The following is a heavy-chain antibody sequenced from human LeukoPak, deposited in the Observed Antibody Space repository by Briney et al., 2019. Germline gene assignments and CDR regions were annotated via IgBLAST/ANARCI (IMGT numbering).Heavy chain of an antibody. V-gene: IGHV1-24*01. D-gene: IGHD5-12*01. J-gene: IGHJ6*02. Sequence: EGSVKVSCKVSGYTLTELSMHWVRQAPGKGLEWMGGFDPEDCETIYAQRFQGRVTMTEDTSTDTAYMELSSLRSEDTAVYYCATLGWLSYYYYYGMDVWGQGTTVTVS. CDR1: GYTLTELS. CDR3: ATLGWLSYYYYYGMDV. CDR2: FDPEDCET.